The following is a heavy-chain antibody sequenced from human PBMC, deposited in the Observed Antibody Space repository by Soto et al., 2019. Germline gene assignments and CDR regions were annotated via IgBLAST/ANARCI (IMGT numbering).Heavy chain of an antibody. J-gene: IGHJ5*02. CDR2: INPNSGGT. V-gene: IGHV1-2*04. CDR1: GYTFTGYY. CDR3: ARGGDLYCSGGSCYSWFDP. Sequence: QVQLVQSGAEVKKPGASVKVSCKASGYTFTGYYMHWVRQAPGQGLEWMGWINPNSGGTNYAQKFQGWVTMPRDTSISTAYLELSRLRSDDTAVYYCARGGDLYCSGGSCYSWFDPWGHGTLVTVSS. D-gene: IGHD2-15*01.